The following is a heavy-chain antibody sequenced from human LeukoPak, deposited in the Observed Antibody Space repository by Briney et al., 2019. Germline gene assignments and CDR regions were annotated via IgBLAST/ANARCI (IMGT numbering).Heavy chain of an antibody. CDR2: ISGSGGST. CDR3: AKDRLYCSGGSCYSFDY. J-gene: IGHJ4*02. Sequence: GGSLRLSCAASGFTFSSYAMSWVRQAPGKGLEWVSAISGSGGSTYYADSVKGRFTISRDNSKNTLYLQMNNLRAEDTAVYYCAKDRLYCSGGSCYSFDYWGQGTLVTVSS. CDR1: GFTFSSYA. V-gene: IGHV3-23*01. D-gene: IGHD2-15*01.